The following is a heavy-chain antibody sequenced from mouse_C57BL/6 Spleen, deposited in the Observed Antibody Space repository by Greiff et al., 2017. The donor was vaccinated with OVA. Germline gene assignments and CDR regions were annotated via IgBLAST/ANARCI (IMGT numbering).Heavy chain of an antibody. Sequence: QVTLKESGAELARPGASVKLSCKASGYTFTSYGISWVKQRTGQGLEWIGEIYPRSGNTYYNEKFKGKATLTADKSSSTAYMELRSLTSEDSAVYFCARSGLGREGGYFDYWGQGTTLTVSS. CDR1: GYTFTSYG. D-gene: IGHD4-1*01. CDR2: IYPRSGNT. CDR3: ARSGLGREGGYFDY. J-gene: IGHJ2*01. V-gene: IGHV1-81*01.